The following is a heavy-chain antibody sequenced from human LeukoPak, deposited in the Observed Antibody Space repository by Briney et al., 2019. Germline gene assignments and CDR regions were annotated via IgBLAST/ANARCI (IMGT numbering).Heavy chain of an antibody. CDR2: IYYRGTT. CDR3: ARLTEGNTYGHEGTFDY. D-gene: IGHD5-18*01. Sequence: SEXXSLTCTVSGGSISSSSYYWGWIRQPPGKGVEWIGSIYYRGTTYYNPSLKSRVTISVDTSKNQFSLKLSSVTAGDTAVYYCARLTEGNTYGHEGTFDYWGQGTLVTVSS. V-gene: IGHV4-39*01. CDR1: GGSISSSSYY. J-gene: IGHJ4*02.